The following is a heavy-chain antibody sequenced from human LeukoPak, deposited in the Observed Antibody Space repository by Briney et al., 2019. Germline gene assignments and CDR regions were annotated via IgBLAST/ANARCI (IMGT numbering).Heavy chain of an antibody. CDR2: IYHSGST. CDR1: GGSISSNTW. Sequence: SETLSLTCAVSGGSISSNTWWSWVRQPPGKGLEWIGEIYHSGSTNYNPSLKSPVTISVDKSMNQFSLKLSSVTAADAAVYYCASRMYMTVGNSAFDIWGQGTMVTVSS. J-gene: IGHJ3*02. CDR3: ASRMYMTVGNSAFDI. D-gene: IGHD3-22*01. V-gene: IGHV4-4*02.